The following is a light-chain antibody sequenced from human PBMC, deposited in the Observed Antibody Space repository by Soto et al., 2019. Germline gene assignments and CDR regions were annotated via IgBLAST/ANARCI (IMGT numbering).Light chain of an antibody. V-gene: IGKV3-15*01. CDR3: QHYNNWPRT. CDR2: DAS. Sequence: EIVMTQSPATLSVSPGERATLSCRASQSVSSNLAWSQQKPGQAPRLLIYDASTRATGIPARFSGSWSGTEFTPTISSLQSEDFAVYYCQHYNNWPRTFGQGTKVEIK. J-gene: IGKJ1*01. CDR1: QSVSSN.